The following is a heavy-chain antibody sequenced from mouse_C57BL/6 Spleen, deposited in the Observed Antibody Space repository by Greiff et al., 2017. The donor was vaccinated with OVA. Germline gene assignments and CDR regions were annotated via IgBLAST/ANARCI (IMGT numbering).Heavy chain of an antibody. CDR3: AREDSSGCLAY. D-gene: IGHD3-2*02. CDR1: GFTFSSYA. Sequence: EVKVVESGGGLVKPGGSLKLSCAASGFTFSSYAMSWVRQTPEKRLEWVATISDGGSYTYYPDNVKGRFTISRDNAKNNLYLQMSHLKSEDTAMYYCAREDSSGCLAYWGQGTLVTVSA. CDR2: ISDGGSYT. J-gene: IGHJ3*01. V-gene: IGHV5-4*01.